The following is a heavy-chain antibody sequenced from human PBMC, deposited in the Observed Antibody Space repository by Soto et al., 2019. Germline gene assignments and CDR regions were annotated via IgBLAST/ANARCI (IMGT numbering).Heavy chain of an antibody. V-gene: IGHV1-2*02. CDR2: INPNSGGT. CDR3: ARRPSSSWRKWFDP. D-gene: IGHD6-13*01. CDR1: GYTFTGYY. J-gene: IGHJ5*02. Sequence: ASVKVSCKASGYTFTGYYMHRVRQAPGQGLEWMGWINPNSGGTNYAQKFQGRVTMTRDTSISTAYMELSRLRSDDTAVYYCARRPSSSWRKWFDPGAREPWSPSPQ.